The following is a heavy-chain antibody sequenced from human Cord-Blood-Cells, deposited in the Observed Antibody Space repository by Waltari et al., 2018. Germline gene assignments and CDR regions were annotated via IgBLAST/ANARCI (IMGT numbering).Heavy chain of an antibody. CDR1: GGSFSGYY. D-gene: IGHD6-13*01. Sequence: QVQLQQWGAGLLKPSETLSLTCAVSGGSFSGYYWSWIRQPPGKGLEWIGEINHSGSTNYNPSLKSRVTISVDTSKNQFSLKLSSVTAADTAVYYCARTGAQLDYYYYYMDVWGKGTTVTVSS. J-gene: IGHJ6*03. V-gene: IGHV4-34*01. CDR2: INHSGST. CDR3: ARTGAQLDYYYYYMDV.